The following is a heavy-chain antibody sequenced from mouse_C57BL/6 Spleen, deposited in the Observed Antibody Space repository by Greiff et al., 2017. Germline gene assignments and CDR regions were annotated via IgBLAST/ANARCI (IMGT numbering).Heavy chain of an antibody. CDR3: ARAGVPYYFDD. CDR1: GYAFSSSW. CDR2: IYPGDGDT. V-gene: IGHV1-82*01. Sequence: QVQLQQSGPELVKPGASVKISCKASGYAFSSSWMNWVKQRPGKGLEWIGRIYPGDGDTNYNGKFKGKATLTADKSSSTAYMQLSSLTSEDSAVYFCARAGVPYYFDDWGQGTTLTVSS. J-gene: IGHJ2*01.